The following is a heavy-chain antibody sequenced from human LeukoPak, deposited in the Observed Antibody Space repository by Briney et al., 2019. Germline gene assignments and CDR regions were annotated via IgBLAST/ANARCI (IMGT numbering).Heavy chain of an antibody. CDR3: APSQGHGIGY. V-gene: IGHV3-48*01. D-gene: IGHD1-14*01. CDR2: ITTTSSTI. Sequence: GGSLRLSCAASGFTFSSYSMNWVRQAPGKGLEWVSYITTTSSTIYYADSVKGRFTISRDNAKNSLYLQMNSLRAEDTAVYYCAPSQGHGIGYWGQGTLATVSS. J-gene: IGHJ4*02. CDR1: GFTFSSYS.